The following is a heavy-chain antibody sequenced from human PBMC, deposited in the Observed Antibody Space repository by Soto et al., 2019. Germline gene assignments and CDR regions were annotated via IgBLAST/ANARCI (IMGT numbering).Heavy chain of an antibody. CDR2: IFWDDDK. CDR3: VHSGRRDGFIVLFGGSLDY. CDR1: GFSLSTSGVG. V-gene: IGHV2-5*02. D-gene: IGHD3-10*02. J-gene: IGHJ4*02. Sequence: QITLKESGPTLVKPTQTLTLTCTFSGFSLSTSGVGVGWIRQTPGKALEWLALIFWDDDKRYSPSLKNRLTITKDTSKDQVVLTITNMDPVDTATYYCVHSGRRDGFIVLFGGSLDYWGQGTLVTVSS.